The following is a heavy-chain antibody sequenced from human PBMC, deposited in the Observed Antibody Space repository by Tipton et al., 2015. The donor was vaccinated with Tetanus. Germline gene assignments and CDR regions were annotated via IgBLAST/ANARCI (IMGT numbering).Heavy chain of an antibody. V-gene: IGHV3-33*01. CDR1: GFIFSSYG. CDR3: AREADCSGGSCFSGDFDN. CDR2: SRYDGTDK. Sequence: SLRLSCAASGFIFSSYGIHWVRQAPGKGLEWVAVSRYDGTDKYYADSVKGRFTISRDNSKNTLYLQMNSLRAEDTAVYYCAREADCSGGSCFSGDFDNWGQGTPVTVSS. J-gene: IGHJ4*02. D-gene: IGHD2-15*01.